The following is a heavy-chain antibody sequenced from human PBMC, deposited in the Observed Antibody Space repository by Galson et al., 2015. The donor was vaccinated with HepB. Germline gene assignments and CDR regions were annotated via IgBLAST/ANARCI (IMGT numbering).Heavy chain of an antibody. CDR2: INQDGSEK. J-gene: IGHJ2*01. V-gene: IGHV3-7*01. CDR3: ARARILGYCISTSCYFRYFEL. Sequence: SLRLSCAASGFTFSSYWMSWVRQGPGKGLEWVANINQDGSEKYYVDSVKGRFTIFRDNAKNSLFLQMNSLRAEDTAVYFCARARILGYCISTSCYFRYFELWGRGTLVTVSS. CDR1: GFTFSSYW. D-gene: IGHD2-2*01.